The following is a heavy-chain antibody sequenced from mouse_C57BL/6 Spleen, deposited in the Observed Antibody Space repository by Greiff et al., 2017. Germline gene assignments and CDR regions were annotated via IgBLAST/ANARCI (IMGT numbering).Heavy chain of an antibody. CDR1: GYTFTSYW. Sequence: QVQLQQSGAELVKPGASVKLSCKASGYTFTSYWMQWVKQRPGQGLEWIGEIDPSDSYTNYNQKFTGKATLTVDTSASTAYLQLSSLTSEDSAVYFGARGDGNLPHFDYWGQGTTLTVSS. CDR3: ARGDGNLPHFDY. V-gene: IGHV1-50*01. CDR2: IDPSDSYT. J-gene: IGHJ2*01. D-gene: IGHD2-1*01.